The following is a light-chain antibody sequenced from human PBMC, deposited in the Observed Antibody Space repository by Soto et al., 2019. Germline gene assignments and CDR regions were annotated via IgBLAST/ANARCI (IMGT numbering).Light chain of an antibody. CDR2: GAS. CDR3: QQYGSLSWT. Sequence: EIVLTQSPGPLSLSPGEGATLSCRASQNVDSNYLAWYQQKPGQAPRIILFGASGRATGIPDRFSGSGSGTDCILTISRLEPEDFAVYYCQQYGSLSWTLGQGTKVDIK. J-gene: IGKJ1*01. V-gene: IGKV3-20*01. CDR1: QNVDSNY.